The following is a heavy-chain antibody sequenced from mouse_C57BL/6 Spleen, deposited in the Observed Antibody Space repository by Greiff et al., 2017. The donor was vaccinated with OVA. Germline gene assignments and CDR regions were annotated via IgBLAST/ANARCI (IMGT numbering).Heavy chain of an antibody. V-gene: IGHV1-69*01. CDR1: GYTFTSYW. Sequence: QVQLQQPGAELVMPGASVKLSCKASGYTFTSYWMHWVKQRPGQGLEWIGELDPSDSYTNYNQKFKGKSTLTVDKSSSTAYMQLSSLTAEDSAVYYCARDYSKGPWFAYWGQGTLVTVSA. D-gene: IGHD2-5*01. CDR2: LDPSDSYT. CDR3: ARDYSKGPWFAY. J-gene: IGHJ3*01.